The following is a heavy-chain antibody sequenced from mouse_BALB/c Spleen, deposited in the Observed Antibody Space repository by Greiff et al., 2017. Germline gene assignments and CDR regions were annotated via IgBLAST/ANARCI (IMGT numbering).Heavy chain of an antibody. CDR3: NVYYYGSSYS. CDR1: GFNIKDYY. V-gene: IGHV14-4*02. J-gene: IGHJ2*01. Sequence: EVKLVESGAELVRSGASVKLSCTASGFNIKDYYMHWVKQRPEQGLEWIGWIDPENGDTEYAPKFQGKATMTADTSSNAAYLQLSSLTSEDTAVYYCNVYYYGSSYSWGQGTTLTVSS. D-gene: IGHD1-1*01. CDR2: IDPENGDT.